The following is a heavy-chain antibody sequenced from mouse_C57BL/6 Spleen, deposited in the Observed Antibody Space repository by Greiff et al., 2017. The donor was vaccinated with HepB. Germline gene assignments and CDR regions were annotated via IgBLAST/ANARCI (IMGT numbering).Heavy chain of an antibody. CDR1: GYTFTDYY. CDR2: INPYNGGT. J-gene: IGHJ2*01. Sequence: EVQRVESGPVLVKPGASVKMSCKASGYTFTDYYMNWVKQSHGKSLEWIGVINPYNGGTSYNQKFKGKATLTVDKSSSTAYMELNSLTSEDSAVYYCARRILEGFDYWGQGTTLTVSS. V-gene: IGHV1-19*01. CDR3: ARRILEGFDY.